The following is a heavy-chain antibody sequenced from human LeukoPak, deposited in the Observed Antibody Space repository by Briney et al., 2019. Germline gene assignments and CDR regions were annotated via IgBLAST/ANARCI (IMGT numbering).Heavy chain of an antibody. Sequence: SETLSLTCTVSGGSITRNYWNWIRQPPGKGLEWIGNIYYSETTNYNPSLKSRVSISVDTSKNLLSLKLSSVTAADTAVYYCARSLGTYYYDISGFVYFQHWGQGTLVTVSS. D-gene: IGHD3-22*01. CDR2: IYYSETT. CDR1: GGSITRNY. J-gene: IGHJ1*01. V-gene: IGHV4-59*13. CDR3: ARSLGTYYYDISGFVYFQH.